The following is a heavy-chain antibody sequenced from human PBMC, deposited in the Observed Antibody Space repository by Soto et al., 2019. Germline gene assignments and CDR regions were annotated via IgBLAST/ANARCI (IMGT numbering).Heavy chain of an antibody. CDR2: ISAYNGNT. CDR1: GYTFTSYG. CDR3: AIASGYYDFWSGYPGGSGMDV. V-gene: IGHV1-18*01. D-gene: IGHD3-3*01. J-gene: IGHJ6*02. Sequence: GASVKVSCKASGYTFTSYGISWVRQAPGQGLEWMGWISAYNGNTNYAQKLQVIVTMTTDTSTSTAYMELMSLRSDDTAVYYCAIASGYYDFWSGYPGGSGMDVWGQGTTVTVSS.